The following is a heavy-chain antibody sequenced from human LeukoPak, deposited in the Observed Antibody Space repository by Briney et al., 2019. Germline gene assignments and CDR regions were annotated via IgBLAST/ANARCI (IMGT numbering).Heavy chain of an antibody. Sequence: SETLSLTCTVSGGSISSSSYYWGWIRQPPGKALEWIGNIFYSGSTYYSPSLKSRVTISLDTSRNQFSLKLSSVTAADTAVYYCAFRGYSYGSFDYWGQGTLVTVSS. D-gene: IGHD5-18*01. CDR2: IFYSGST. CDR3: AFRGYSYGSFDY. V-gene: IGHV4-39*07. J-gene: IGHJ4*02. CDR1: GGSISSSSYY.